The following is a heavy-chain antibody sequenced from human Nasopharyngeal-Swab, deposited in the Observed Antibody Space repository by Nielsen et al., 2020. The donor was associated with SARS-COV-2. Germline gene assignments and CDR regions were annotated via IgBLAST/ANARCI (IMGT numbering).Heavy chain of an antibody. J-gene: IGHJ6*03. CDR3: ARDRVFYYYMDV. Sequence: GGSLRLSCAASGITASSNYMSWVRQAPGKGLEWVSVIYSDGTPYYADSVKGRFTISRDNSKNTLNLQMNSLRAEDTAVYYCARDRVFYYYMDVWGKGTTVIVSS. CDR1: GITASSNY. CDR2: IYSDGTP. D-gene: IGHD3-10*01. V-gene: IGHV3-53*01.